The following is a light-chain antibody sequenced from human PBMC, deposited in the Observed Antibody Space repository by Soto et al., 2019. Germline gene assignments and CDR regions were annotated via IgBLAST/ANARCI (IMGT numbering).Light chain of an antibody. Sequence: QSVLTQPASVSGSPGQSITISCTGTSSDVGGYDYVSCYQLHPGKAPKLMVFEVSNRPSGVSYRFSGSKSGNTASLTISGLQAEDEADYFCSSYSISTAYLFGTGTKATVL. CDR1: SSDVGGYDY. CDR2: EVS. J-gene: IGLJ1*01. V-gene: IGLV2-14*01. CDR3: SSYSISTAYL.